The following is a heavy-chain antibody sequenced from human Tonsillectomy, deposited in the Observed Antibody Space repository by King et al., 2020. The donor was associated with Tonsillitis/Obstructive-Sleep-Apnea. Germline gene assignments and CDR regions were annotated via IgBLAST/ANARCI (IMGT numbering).Heavy chain of an antibody. CDR1: GFTFDEYA. CDR3: TKAVGTTVTAYFDY. Sequence: VQLVESGGGLVQPGRSLRLSCAASGFTFDEYAMHWVRQAPGEGLEWVSGISWNGGSIVYADSVKGRFTISRDNAKNSLYLQMISLRSEDTALYYCTKAVGTTVTAYFDYWGQGTLCTVSS. CDR2: ISWNGGSI. D-gene: IGHD4-17*01. V-gene: IGHV3-9*01. J-gene: IGHJ4*02.